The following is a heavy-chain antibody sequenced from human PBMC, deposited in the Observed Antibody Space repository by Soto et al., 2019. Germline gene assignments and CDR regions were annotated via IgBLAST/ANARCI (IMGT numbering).Heavy chain of an antibody. D-gene: IGHD5-12*01. V-gene: IGHV1-8*01. CDR2: MNPNSGNT. J-gene: IGHJ4*02. CDR1: GNTFTSYD. CDR3: TSALPWGGYGPYYFDF. Sequence: QVQLVQSGAEVKKPGASVKVSCKASGNTFTSYDTNWVRQATGQGLEWMGWMNPNSGNTGYAQKFQGRVTMTRNTSISTAYMELSSLRSEDTAVYYCTSALPWGGYGPYYFDFWGQGTLVTVSS.